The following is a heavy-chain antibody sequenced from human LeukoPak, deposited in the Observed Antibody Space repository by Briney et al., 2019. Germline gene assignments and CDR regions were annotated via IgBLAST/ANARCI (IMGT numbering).Heavy chain of an antibody. V-gene: IGHV5-51*01. CDR3: ARTYYYDSSGYIWDY. J-gene: IGHJ4*02. CDR2: IYPGDSDT. Sequence: GESLKISCKGSGYRFTTSWIGWVRQMPGKGLEWMGIIYPGDSDTRYSPSFQGQVTISADKSISTAYLQWSSLKASDTAMYYCARTYYYDSSGYIWDYWGQGTLVTVSS. CDR1: GYRFTTSW. D-gene: IGHD3-22*01.